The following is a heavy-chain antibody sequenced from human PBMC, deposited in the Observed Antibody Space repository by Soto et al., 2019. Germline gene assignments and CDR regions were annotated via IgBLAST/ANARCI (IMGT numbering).Heavy chain of an antibody. J-gene: IGHJ4*02. CDR2: ISYDGSNK. CDR3: ATDSSPADY. D-gene: IGHD3-22*01. Sequence: QVQLLESGGGVVQPGRSLRLSCAASGFTFSSYGMHWVRQAPGKGLEWVAVISYDGSNKYYADSVKGRFTISRDNSKNTLYLQMNSLRAEDTAVYYCATDSSPADYWGQGTLVNVSS. V-gene: IGHV3-30*03. CDR1: GFTFSSYG.